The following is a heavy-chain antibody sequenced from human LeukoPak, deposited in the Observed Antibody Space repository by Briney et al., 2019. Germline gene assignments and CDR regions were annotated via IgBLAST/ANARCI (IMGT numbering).Heavy chain of an antibody. CDR3: ARDQGGYDYPPDY. J-gene: IGHJ4*02. V-gene: IGHV3-30-3*01. Sequence: PGRSLRLSCAASGFTFTSYAMHWVRQAPGKGLEWVAVISYDGSNKYYADSVKGRFTISRDNSKNTLYLQMNSLRAEDTAVYYFARDQGGYDYPPDYWGQGTLVTVSS. CDR1: GFTFTSYA. D-gene: IGHD5-12*01. CDR2: ISYDGSNK.